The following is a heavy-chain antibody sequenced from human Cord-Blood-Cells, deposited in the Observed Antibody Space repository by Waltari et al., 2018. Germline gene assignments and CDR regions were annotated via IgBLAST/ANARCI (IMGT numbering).Heavy chain of an antibody. CDR1: GGSFSGYY. Sequence: QVQLQQWGAGLLKPSETLSLTCAVYGGSFSGYYWSWIRQPPGKGLGWIGEINHSGSTNHNPPLKSRVTMSVDTSKNQFSRKLGSVTAADTAVYYCARDTLLLRNLDAFDIWGQGTMVTVSS. D-gene: IGHD1-1*01. V-gene: IGHV4-34*01. J-gene: IGHJ3*02. CDR3: ARDTLLLRNLDAFDI. CDR2: INHSGST.